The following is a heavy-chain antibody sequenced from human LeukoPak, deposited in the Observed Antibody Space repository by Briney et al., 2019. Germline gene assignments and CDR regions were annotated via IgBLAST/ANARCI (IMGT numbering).Heavy chain of an antibody. V-gene: IGHV3-7*01. D-gene: IGHD1-26*01. CDR2: IKQDGSEK. J-gene: IGHJ3*02. Sequence: PGGSLRLSCAASGFTFSSYWMSWVRQAPGKGLEWVANIKQDGSEKYYVDSVKGRFTISRDNAKNSLYLQMNSLTAEDTAVYYCARAKTYSGSYYDAFDIWGQGTMVTVSS. CDR3: ARAKTYSGSYYDAFDI. CDR1: GFTFSSYW.